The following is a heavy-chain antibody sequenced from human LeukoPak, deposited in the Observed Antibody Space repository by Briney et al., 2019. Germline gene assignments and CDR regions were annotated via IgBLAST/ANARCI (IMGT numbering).Heavy chain of an antibody. V-gene: IGHV3-23*01. J-gene: IGHJ4*02. Sequence: PGGSLRLSCAASGFTFSSYAMSRVRQAPGKGLEWVSAISGSGGSTYYADSVKGRFTISRDNSKNTLYLQMNSLRAEDTAVYYCAKASGYYYYFDYWGQGTLVTVSS. CDR1: GFTFSSYA. CDR2: ISGSGGST. D-gene: IGHD3-22*01. CDR3: AKASGYYYYFDY.